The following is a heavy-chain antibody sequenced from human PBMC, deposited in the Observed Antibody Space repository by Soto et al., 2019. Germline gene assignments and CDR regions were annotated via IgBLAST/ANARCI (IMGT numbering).Heavy chain of an antibody. Sequence: EVQLLESGGGLVQPGRSLRLSCAASGFTFSSYAMNWVRQAPGKRLEWVSAMSGTGGSTYYADSVKGRFTISRDNSKNTLYLQMNTLRVEDTAVFYCAKAGFSSGWSPSYFDYWGQGTLVTVSS. CDR2: MSGTGGST. CDR1: GFTFSSYA. D-gene: IGHD6-19*01. V-gene: IGHV3-23*01. CDR3: AKAGFSSGWSPSYFDY. J-gene: IGHJ4*02.